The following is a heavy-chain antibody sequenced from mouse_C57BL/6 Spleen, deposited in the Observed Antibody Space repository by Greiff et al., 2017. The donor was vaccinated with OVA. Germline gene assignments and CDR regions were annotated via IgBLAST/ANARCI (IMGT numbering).Heavy chain of an antibody. CDR1: GYSITSGYY. CDR2: ISYDGSN. V-gene: IGHV3-6*01. Sequence: ESGPGLVKPSQSLSLTCSVTGYSITSGYYWNWIRQFPGNKLEWMGYISYDGSNNYNPSLKNRISITRDTSKNQFFLKLNSVTTEDTATYYCARDRNYPLYFDDWGQGTTLTVSS. CDR3: ARDRNYPLYFDD. J-gene: IGHJ2*01. D-gene: IGHD1-1*01.